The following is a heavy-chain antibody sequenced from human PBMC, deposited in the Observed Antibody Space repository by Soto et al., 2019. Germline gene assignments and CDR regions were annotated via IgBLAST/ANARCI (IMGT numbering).Heavy chain of an antibody. Sequence: ASVMVSCKASGYTFTSYAMHWVRQAPGQRLEWMGWINAGNGNTKYSQKFQGRVTITRDTSASTAYMELSSLRSEDTAVYYCARNRGYYDSSGYYYADDAFDIWGQGTMVTVSS. CDR2: INAGNGNT. CDR3: ARNRGYYDSSGYYYADDAFDI. D-gene: IGHD3-22*01. CDR1: GYTFTSYA. V-gene: IGHV1-3*01. J-gene: IGHJ3*02.